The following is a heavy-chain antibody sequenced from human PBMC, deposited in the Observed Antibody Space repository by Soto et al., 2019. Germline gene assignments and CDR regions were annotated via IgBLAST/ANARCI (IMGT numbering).Heavy chain of an antibody. V-gene: IGHV1-3*01. CDR3: ARSIGVAGRFDS. J-gene: IGHJ4*02. Sequence: ASVKVSCKASGYTFTSYAMHWVRQAPGQRLEWMGWINAGNGYTKYSQKFQGRVTFTRDTSASVDYMELSSLRPEDTAIYYCARSIGVAGRFDSWGQGTLVTVSS. D-gene: IGHD6-19*01. CDR2: INAGNGYT. CDR1: GYTFTSYA.